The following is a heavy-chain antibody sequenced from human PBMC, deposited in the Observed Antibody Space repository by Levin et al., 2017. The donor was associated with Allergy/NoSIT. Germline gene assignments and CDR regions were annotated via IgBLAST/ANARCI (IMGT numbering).Heavy chain of an antibody. CDR1: GFTFSSFA. CDR2: VSGNGAHI. V-gene: IGHV3-23*01. CDR3: AKNYATGIATYDS. D-gene: IGHD3-10*01. Sequence: PGESLKISCEASGFTFSSFAMTWVRQGPGKGLEWVSAVSGNGAHIYYMDSATGRFTVSRDNSKNTLYLEMNSLRAEDTATYYCAKNYATGIATYDSWGQGTPVTVSS. J-gene: IGHJ5*01.